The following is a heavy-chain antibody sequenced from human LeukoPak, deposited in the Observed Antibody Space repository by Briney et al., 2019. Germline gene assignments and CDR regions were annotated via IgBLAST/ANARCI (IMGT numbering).Heavy chain of an antibody. Sequence: GGSLRLSCAASGFTFSSYGMHWVRQAPGKGLEWVAVISYDGSNKYYADSVKGRFTISRDNSKNTLYLQMNSLGAEDTAVYYCAKDSSGWSRDTYYFDYWGQGTLVTVPS. CDR3: AKDSSGWSRDTYYFDY. D-gene: IGHD6-19*01. CDR1: GFTFSSYG. CDR2: ISYDGSNK. V-gene: IGHV3-30*18. J-gene: IGHJ4*02.